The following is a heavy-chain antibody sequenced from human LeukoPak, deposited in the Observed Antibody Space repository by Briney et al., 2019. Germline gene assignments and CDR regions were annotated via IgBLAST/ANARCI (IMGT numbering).Heavy chain of an antibody. D-gene: IGHD3-22*01. V-gene: IGHV3-74*01. J-gene: IGHJ4*02. CDR2: INSDGSTT. CDR3: ARDGYYFESSGYPPGIFDY. Sequence: GSLRLSCAASGFTFSNYWMHWVRQAPGKGLVWVSRINSDGSTTTYADSVKGRFTLSRDNSKNTLYLQMNSLRAEDTAVYYCARDGYYFESSGYPPGIFDYWGQGTLVTVSS. CDR1: GFTFSNYW.